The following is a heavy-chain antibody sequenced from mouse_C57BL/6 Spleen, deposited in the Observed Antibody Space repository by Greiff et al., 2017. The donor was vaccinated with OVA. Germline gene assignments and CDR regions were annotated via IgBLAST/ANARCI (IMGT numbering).Heavy chain of an antibody. CDR1: GYTFTSYW. CDR2: INPSNGGT. D-gene: IGHD2-4*01. CDR3: AREIYYDYGAWFAD. Sequence: QVQLQQPGTELVKPGASVKLSCKASGYTFTSYWMHWVKQRPGQGLEWIGNINPSNGGTNYNEKFKSKATLTVDKSSSTAYMQLSSLTSEDSAVYYGAREIYYDYGAWFADWGQGTLVTVSA. V-gene: IGHV1-53*01. J-gene: IGHJ3*01.